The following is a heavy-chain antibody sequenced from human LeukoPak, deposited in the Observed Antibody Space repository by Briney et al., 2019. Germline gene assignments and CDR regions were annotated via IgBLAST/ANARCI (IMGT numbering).Heavy chain of an antibody. CDR3: ARDQSWEPTFNWFDP. Sequence: GGSLRLSCAASGFTFSSYEMNWVRQAPGKGLERVSYISSSGSTIYYADSVKGRFTISRDNAKNSLYLQMNSLRAEDTAVYYCARDQSWEPTFNWFDPWGQGALVTVSS. D-gene: IGHD1-26*01. CDR1: GFTFSSYE. J-gene: IGHJ5*02. CDR2: ISSSGSTI. V-gene: IGHV3-48*03.